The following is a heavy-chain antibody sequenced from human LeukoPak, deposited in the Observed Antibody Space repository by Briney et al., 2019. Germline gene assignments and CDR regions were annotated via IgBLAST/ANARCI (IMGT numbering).Heavy chain of an antibody. D-gene: IGHD5-12*01. CDR3: ARDLGWLHYAD. J-gene: IGHJ4*02. CDR2: IGGSGGFIT. Sequence: GRSLRLTCAASGFTFSSHGMNWVRQAPGKGLEWVSGIGGSGGFITYYADSVKGRFTVSRDNSKNTLYLQMNSLRADDTAIYYCARDLGWLHYADWGQGTLVTVSS. CDR1: GFTFSSHG. V-gene: IGHV3-23*01.